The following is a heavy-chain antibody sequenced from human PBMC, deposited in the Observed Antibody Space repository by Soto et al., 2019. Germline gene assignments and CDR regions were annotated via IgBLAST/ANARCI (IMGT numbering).Heavy chain of an antibody. CDR3: ARQLGLWQPLDY. J-gene: IGHJ4*02. V-gene: IGHV4-59*01. CDR1: GGSMRDYY. D-gene: IGHD1-1*01. Sequence: SETLSLTCSVSGGSMRDYYWCWIRQSPGKGPEWIGYIYYSGNTNYNPSLKSRVTISVDMPKSLFSLKLNSVTAADTAVYYCARQLGLWQPLDYWGRGTLVTVSS. CDR2: IYYSGNT.